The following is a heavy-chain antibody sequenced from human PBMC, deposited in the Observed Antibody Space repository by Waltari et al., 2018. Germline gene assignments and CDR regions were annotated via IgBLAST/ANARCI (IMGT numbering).Heavy chain of an antibody. CDR2: IYSTGSTI. CDR1: GFTFSDFS. D-gene: IGHD1-26*01. J-gene: IGHJ3*02. V-gene: IGHV3-48*04. Sequence: EVQLVESGGGLVQPGGSLRLSCAASGFTFSDFSMNWVRQAPGKGLEWVSYIYSTGSTIYYADSVKGRFTISRDNAQNSLYLQMSSLRADDTAVYYCARWYRKAFDIWGQGTMVTVSS. CDR3: ARWYRKAFDI.